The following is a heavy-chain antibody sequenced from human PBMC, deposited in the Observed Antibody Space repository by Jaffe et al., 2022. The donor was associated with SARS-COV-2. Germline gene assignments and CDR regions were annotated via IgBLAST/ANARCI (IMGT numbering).Heavy chain of an antibody. J-gene: IGHJ3*02. Sequence: EVQLVESGGGLVKPGGSLRLSCAASGFTFSSYSMNWVRQAPGKGLEWVSSISSSSSYIYYADSVKGRFTISRDNAKNSLYLQMNSLRAEDTAVYYCARGEDYDSSGYFAFDIWGQGTMVTVSS. V-gene: IGHV3-21*01. CDR3: ARGEDYDSSGYFAFDI. D-gene: IGHD3-22*01. CDR1: GFTFSSYS. CDR2: ISSSSSYI.